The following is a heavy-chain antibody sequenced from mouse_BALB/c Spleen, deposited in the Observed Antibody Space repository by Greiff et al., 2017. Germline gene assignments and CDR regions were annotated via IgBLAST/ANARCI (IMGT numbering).Heavy chain of an antibody. CDR1: GYSITSDYA. Sequence: EVKLVESGPGLVKPSQSLSLTCTVTGYSITSDYAWNWIRQFPGNKLEWMGYISYSGSTSYNPSLKSRISITRDTSKNQFFLQLNSVTTEDTATYYCARNYRYDVSFAYWGQGTLVTVSA. D-gene: IGHD2-14*01. V-gene: IGHV3-2*02. CDR3: ARNYRYDVSFAY. CDR2: ISYSGST. J-gene: IGHJ3*01.